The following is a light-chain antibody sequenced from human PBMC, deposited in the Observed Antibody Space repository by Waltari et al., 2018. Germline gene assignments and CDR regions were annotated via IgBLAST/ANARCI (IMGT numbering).Light chain of an antibody. V-gene: IGKV2-29*02. CDR1: QTLLHADGRTY. J-gene: IGKJ3*01. Sequence: DIVMTQTPLSLSVTPGRPASISCKSSQTLLHADGRTYLSWYLQKPGQSPQLLIYEVYPRLTGMPDRFSGSGSGTDFTLHISRVEAEDVGVYYCMQGTDLFSFGPGPNWKS. CDR2: EVY. CDR3: MQGTDLFS.